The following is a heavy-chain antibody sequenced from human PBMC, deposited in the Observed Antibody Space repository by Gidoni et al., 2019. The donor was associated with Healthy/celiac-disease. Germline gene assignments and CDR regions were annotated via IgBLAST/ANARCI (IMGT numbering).Heavy chain of an antibody. CDR3: TAGMITFGGTPEGPYY. CDR2: IKSKTDGGTT. D-gene: IGHD3-16*01. J-gene: IGHJ4*02. V-gene: IGHV3-15*07. CDR1: GFTFSNAW. Sequence: EVQLVESGGGLVKPGGSLRLSCAASGFTFSNAWMNWVRQAPGKGLEWVGRIKSKTDGGTTDYAAPVKGRFTISRDDSKNTLYLQMNSLKTEDTAVYYCTAGMITFGGTPEGPYYWGQGTLVTVSS.